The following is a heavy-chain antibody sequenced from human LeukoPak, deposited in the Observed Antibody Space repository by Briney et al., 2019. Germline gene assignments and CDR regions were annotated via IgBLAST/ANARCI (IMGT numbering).Heavy chain of an antibody. V-gene: IGHV3-23*01. Sequence: GGSLRLSCAASGFTFSSYAMGWVRQAPGKGLEWVSAISGSGGSTYYADSVKGRFTISRDNSKNTLYLQMNSLRAEDTAVYYCAKGPYRSSTSCYTSTVTKSFFDYWGQGTLVTVSS. CDR1: GFTFSSYA. CDR3: AKGPYRSSTSCYTSTVTKSFFDY. CDR2: ISGSGGST. D-gene: IGHD2-2*02. J-gene: IGHJ4*02.